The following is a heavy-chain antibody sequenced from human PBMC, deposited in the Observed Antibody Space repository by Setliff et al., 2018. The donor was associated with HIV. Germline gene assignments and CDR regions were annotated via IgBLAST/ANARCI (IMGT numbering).Heavy chain of an antibody. D-gene: IGHD1-26*01. CDR1: GGSISSSY. CDR3: ARIVRWELVATSTFFYYYMDV. CDR2: IHYSGST. V-gene: IGHV4-59*08. J-gene: IGHJ6*03. Sequence: LPETLSLTCPVSGGSISSSYWTWTRQPPGKGLEWIGNIHYSGSTHYNPSLKSRVTISLDTSKNQFSLKLSSVTAADTAVYYCARIVRWELVATSTFFYYYMDVWGKGTTVTVSS.